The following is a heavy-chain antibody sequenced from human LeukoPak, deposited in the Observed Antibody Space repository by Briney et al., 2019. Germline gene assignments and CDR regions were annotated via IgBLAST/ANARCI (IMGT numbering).Heavy chain of an antibody. CDR2: IYYSGST. J-gene: IGHJ5*02. CDR1: GGSISSSSYY. D-gene: IGHD3-10*01. Sequence: PSETLSLTCTVSGGSISSSSYYWGWIRQPPGKGLEWIGSIYYSGSTYYNPSLKSRVTISVDTSKNQFSLKLSSVTAADTAVHYCARGSTPVGELLYLPYNWFDPWGQGTLVTVSS. CDR3: ARGSTPVGELLYLPYNWFDP. V-gene: IGHV4-39*01.